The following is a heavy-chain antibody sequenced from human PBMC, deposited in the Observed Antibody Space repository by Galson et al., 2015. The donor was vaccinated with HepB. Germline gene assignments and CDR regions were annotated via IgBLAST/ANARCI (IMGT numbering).Heavy chain of an antibody. J-gene: IGHJ4*02. Sequence: SLRLSCAASGFTVSDNYVRWVRQAPGEGLEWGSGIYGSGRTFYADSVKGRFTIDNSKNTLFLQMNSLRVEDTAVYYCVGSHHRSSSDYWGQGTLVTVSS. V-gene: IGHV3-53*01. CDR3: VGSHHRSSSDY. CDR2: IYGSGRT. CDR1: GFTVSDNY. D-gene: IGHD3-10*01.